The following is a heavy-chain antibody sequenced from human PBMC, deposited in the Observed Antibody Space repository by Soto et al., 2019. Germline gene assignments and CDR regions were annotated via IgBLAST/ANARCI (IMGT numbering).Heavy chain of an antibody. J-gene: IGHJ6*02. CDR2: IVPLFGTA. D-gene: IGHD3-16*01. CDR1: GGTFSNHA. CDR3: ARVDDFDYYYGMDV. V-gene: IGHV1-69*06. Sequence: QVQLVQSGAEVKEPGSSVKVSCKASGGTFSNHAISWVRQAPGQGLEWMGGIVPLFGTANYAQKFQGRITIIADSSTSTAYMELRNLRSDDTAVYSCARVDDFDYYYGMDVWGQGTTVTVSS.